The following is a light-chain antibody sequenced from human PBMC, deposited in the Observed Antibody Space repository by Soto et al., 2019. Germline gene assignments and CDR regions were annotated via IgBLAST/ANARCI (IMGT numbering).Light chain of an antibody. Sequence: QSVLTQPPSASGTPGQRVTISCSGSSSNIGSKTVNWYQQLPGTAPKLLIYSNYQRPSGVPDRFSGSKSGTSASLAISGLQSEDEADYYCSAWDASLSGDVFGTGTQLTVL. J-gene: IGLJ1*01. V-gene: IGLV1-44*01. CDR3: SAWDASLSGDV. CDR2: SNY. CDR1: SSNIGSKT.